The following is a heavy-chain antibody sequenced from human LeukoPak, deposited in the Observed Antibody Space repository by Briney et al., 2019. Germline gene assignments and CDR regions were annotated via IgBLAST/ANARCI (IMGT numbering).Heavy chain of an antibody. CDR3: ATSSGAPGNM. CDR1: GVYW. D-gene: IGHD2-8*02. CDR2: INQDGSVI. J-gene: IGHJ4*02. Sequence: PGGSLRLSCAVSGVYWMSWVRQAPGKGLEWVANINQDGSVIYYVDSVKGRFTISRDNAKNSLYLQMNSLRAGDTGVYYCATSSGAPGNMWGQGSLVTVSS. V-gene: IGHV3-7*01.